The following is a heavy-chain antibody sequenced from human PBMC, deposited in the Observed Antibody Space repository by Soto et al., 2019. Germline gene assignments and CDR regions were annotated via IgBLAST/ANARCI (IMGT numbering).Heavy chain of an antibody. CDR1: GYSFTSYW. CDR3: AGGNLGSYGDFHFDY. Sequence: EVQLVQSGAEVKKPGESLRISCKGSGYSFTSYWISWVRQMPGKGLEWMGRIDPSDSYTNYSPSFQGHVTISADKSIXSANLQWGSVKAADTAVDYCAGGNLGSYGDFHFDYWGQGTLVTVCS. D-gene: IGHD4-17*01. V-gene: IGHV5-10-1*01. J-gene: IGHJ4*02. CDR2: IDPSDSYT.